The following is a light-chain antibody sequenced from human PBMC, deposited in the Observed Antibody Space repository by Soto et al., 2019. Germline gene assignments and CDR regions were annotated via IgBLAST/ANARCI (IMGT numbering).Light chain of an antibody. Sequence: DIHMTQSPSTLSASVGDRVTITCRASQSISIWLAWYQQKPGRAPNLLIYGTSSLESGVPSRFSGSGSGTDFTLTISSLQPDDFATYYCQHYKDYSWTFGQGTKVEIK. CDR2: GTS. CDR1: QSISIW. J-gene: IGKJ1*01. V-gene: IGKV1-5*03. CDR3: QHYKDYSWT.